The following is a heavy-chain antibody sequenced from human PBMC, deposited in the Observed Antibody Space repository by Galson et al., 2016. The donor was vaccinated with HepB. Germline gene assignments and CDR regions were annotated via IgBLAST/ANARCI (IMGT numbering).Heavy chain of an antibody. Sequence: SVKVSCKASGCTFSSYGINWVRQAPGQGLEWMGWICTYNGNTNYAQNLQGRVTMTTDTSTSTAYMELRSLRSYDTAVYYCARKQEVGYGMDVWGQGTTGTVS. V-gene: IGHV1-18*01. D-gene: IGHD6-13*01. CDR1: GCTFSSYG. CDR3: ARKQEVGYGMDV. J-gene: IGHJ6*02. CDR2: ICTYNGNT.